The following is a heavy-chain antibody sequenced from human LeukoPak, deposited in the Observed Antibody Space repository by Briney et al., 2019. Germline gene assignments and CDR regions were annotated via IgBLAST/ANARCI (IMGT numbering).Heavy chain of an antibody. CDR1: GGSFSGYY. J-gene: IGHJ2*01. V-gene: IGHV4-34*01. Sequence: SETLYLTCAVYGGSFSGYYWSWIRQPPGKGLEWIGEINHSGSTNYNPSLKSRVTISVDTSKNQFSLKLSSVTAADTAVYYCARGPHCSSTSCYAKNWYFDLWGRGTLVTVSS. CDR3: ARGPHCSSTSCYAKNWYFDL. D-gene: IGHD2-2*01. CDR2: INHSGST.